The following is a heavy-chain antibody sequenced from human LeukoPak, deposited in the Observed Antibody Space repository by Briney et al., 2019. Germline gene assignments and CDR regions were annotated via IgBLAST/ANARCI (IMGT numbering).Heavy chain of an antibody. J-gene: IGHJ4*02. CDR3: ARVFSLRYFDWLLWEPQLIFDY. CDR2: INHSGST. CDR1: GGSFSGYY. D-gene: IGHD3-9*01. V-gene: IGHV4-34*01. Sequence: SETLSLTCAVYGGSFSGYYWSWIRQPPGKGLEWIGEINHSGSTNYNPSLKSLITISVDTSKNQFSLKLSSVTAADTAVYYCARVFSLRYFDWLLWEPQLIFDYWGQGALVTVSS.